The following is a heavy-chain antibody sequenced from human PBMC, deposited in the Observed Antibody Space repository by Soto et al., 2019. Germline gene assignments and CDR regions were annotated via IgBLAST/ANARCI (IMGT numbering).Heavy chain of an antibody. V-gene: IGHV3-9*01. CDR1: GFTFDDYA. D-gene: IGHD3-22*01. J-gene: IGHJ4*02. CDR2: ISWNGGSI. Sequence: LRLSCAASGFTFDDYAMHWVRQAPGKGLEWVSGISWNGGSIGYADSVKGRFTISRDNAKNSLYLQMNSLRAEDTALYYCAKGGPNNYYDSSGFYYFDYWGQGTLVTVSS. CDR3: AKGGPNNYYDSSGFYYFDY.